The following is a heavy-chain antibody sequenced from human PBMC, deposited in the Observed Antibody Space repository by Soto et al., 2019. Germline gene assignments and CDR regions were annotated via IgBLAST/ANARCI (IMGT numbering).Heavy chain of an antibody. J-gene: IGHJ6*01. V-gene: IGHV5-51*01. CDR1: GYSFTSYW. D-gene: IGHD2-8*01. CDR3: ARHRGSMDFYYSYGMEV. Sequence: GESLKISCKGSGYSFTSYWIGWLRQMPGKGLEWMGIIYPGDSDTRYSPSFQGQVTISAGKSISTAYLQWSSLKASDTAMYYCARHRGSMDFYYSYGMEVWGSGTTVT. CDR2: IYPGDSDT.